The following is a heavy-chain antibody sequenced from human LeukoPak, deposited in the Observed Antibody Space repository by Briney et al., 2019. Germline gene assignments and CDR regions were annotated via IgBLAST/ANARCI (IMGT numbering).Heavy chain of an antibody. CDR3: ARDPRAFDI. CDR1: GFTFSSYA. Sequence: GGSLRLSCSASGFTFSSYAMHWVRQAPGKGLEYVASISSNGDSTYYADSVKGRFTISRDNAKNSLYLQMNSLRDEDTAVYYCARDPRAFDIWDQGTMVTVSS. J-gene: IGHJ3*02. CDR2: ISSNGDST. V-gene: IGHV3-64*04.